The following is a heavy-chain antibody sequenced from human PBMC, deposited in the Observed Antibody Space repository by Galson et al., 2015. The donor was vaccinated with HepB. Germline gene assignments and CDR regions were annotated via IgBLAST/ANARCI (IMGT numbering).Heavy chain of an antibody. CDR1: GGSTSSTSYY. J-gene: IGHJ5*02. CDR2: IYYSGST. Sequence: SETLSLTCTVSGGSTSSTSYYWGWIRQPPGKGLEWIGSIYYSGSTYYNPSLKSRVTISVDTSKNQFSLKLSSVTAADTAVYYCASFSTAMGTFDPWGQGTLVTVSS. CDR3: ASFSTAMGTFDP. V-gene: IGHV4-39*01. D-gene: IGHD5-18*01.